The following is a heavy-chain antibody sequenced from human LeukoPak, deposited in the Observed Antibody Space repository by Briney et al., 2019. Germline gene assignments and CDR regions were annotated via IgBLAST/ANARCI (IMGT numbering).Heavy chain of an antibody. CDR1: GFRFSSHG. Sequence: PGGSLRLSCAASGFRFSSHGMNWVRQVPGKGLEWVSHISSTSSSIYYADSVKGRFTISRDTAKNSLYLQMNSLRAEDTGVYYCARGNRWASDIWGQGTMVTVSS. D-gene: IGHD4-4*01. CDR3: ARGNRWASDI. CDR2: ISSTSSSI. V-gene: IGHV3-48*01. J-gene: IGHJ3*02.